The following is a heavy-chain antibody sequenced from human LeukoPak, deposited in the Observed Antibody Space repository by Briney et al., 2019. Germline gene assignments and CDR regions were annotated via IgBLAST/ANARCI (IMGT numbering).Heavy chain of an antibody. V-gene: IGHV4-4*09. J-gene: IGHJ5*02. CDR3: ARHFKHVRSGTQHWFDP. Sequence: TSSETLSLTCTVSGGSITSYYWSWIRQPPGKGLEWIGFIYSSGSTNYNPSLRSRLTISVDTSKNHFSLKLSSVTAADTAVYYCARHFKHVRSGTQHWFDPWGQGTLVTVSS. CDR1: GGSITSYY. D-gene: IGHD1-14*01. CDR2: IYSSGST.